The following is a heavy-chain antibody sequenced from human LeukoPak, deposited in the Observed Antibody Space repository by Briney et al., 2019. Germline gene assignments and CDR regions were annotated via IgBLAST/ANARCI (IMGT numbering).Heavy chain of an antibody. D-gene: IGHD3-16*01. Sequence: ASVKVSCKASGYIFTSYGISWMRQAPGQGLEWMGWISGYNGHTKYAQKVQARVTMTTDTSTSTAYMELSRLRSDDTAVYYCARVDDYVWGSCDYWGQGTLVTVSS. CDR2: ISGYNGHT. CDR1: GYIFTSYG. V-gene: IGHV1-18*01. CDR3: ARVDDYVWGSCDY. J-gene: IGHJ4*02.